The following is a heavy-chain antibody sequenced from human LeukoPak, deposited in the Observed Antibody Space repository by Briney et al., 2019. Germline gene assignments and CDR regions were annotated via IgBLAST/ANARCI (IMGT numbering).Heavy chain of an antibody. D-gene: IGHD6-19*01. CDR1: GYSFKRYT. CDR3: ARGLAVSGLLVAFDI. CDR2: IDPKSGHT. J-gene: IGHJ3*02. Sequence: ASVKVSCKTSGYSFKRYTISWLRQAPGQGLEWMAWIDPKSGHTYNVERVQGRVTMTTDTSTTTTYMELKGLTSDDTAVYYCARGLAVSGLLVAFDIWGQGTMVIVSS. V-gene: IGHV1-18*01.